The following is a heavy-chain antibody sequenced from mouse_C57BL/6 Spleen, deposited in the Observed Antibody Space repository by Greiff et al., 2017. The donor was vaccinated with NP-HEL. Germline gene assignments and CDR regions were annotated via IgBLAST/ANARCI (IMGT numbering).Heavy chain of an antibody. D-gene: IGHD2-12*01. Sequence: EVKLEESGGGLVQPGGSMKLSCVASGFTFSNYWMNWVRQSPEKGLEWVAQIRLKSDNYATHYAESVKGRFTISRDDSKSSVYLQMNNLRAEDTGIYYCTSYPPYAMDYWGQGTSVTVSS. V-gene: IGHV6-3*01. J-gene: IGHJ4*01. CDR2: IRLKSDNYAT. CDR1: GFTFSNYW. CDR3: TSYPPYAMDY.